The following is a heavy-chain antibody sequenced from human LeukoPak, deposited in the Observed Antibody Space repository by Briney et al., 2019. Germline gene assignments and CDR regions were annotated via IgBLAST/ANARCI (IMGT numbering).Heavy chain of an antibody. V-gene: IGHV3-64*04. Sequence: GGSLRLSCSASGFTFNRFYLHWVRQAPGKGLEFVSHISSNGATTYYADSVKGRFTISRDNSKNTVFLHMNSLRAEDTAMYYWARGDDSGYYDYFDYWGQGTLVTVSS. CDR2: ISSNGATT. CDR3: ARGDDSGYYDYFDY. J-gene: IGHJ4*02. D-gene: IGHD3-22*01. CDR1: GFTFNRFY.